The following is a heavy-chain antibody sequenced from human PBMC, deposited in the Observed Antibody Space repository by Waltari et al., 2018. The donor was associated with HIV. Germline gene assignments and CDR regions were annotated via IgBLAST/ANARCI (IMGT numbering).Heavy chain of an antibody. Sequence: GYSVSSAFYWGWIRQPPGKGLEWIGTIYPRGYTFYNPSLKSRVTISMDTSKNLFSLKLSSVTAADTAIYYCARQMVTTWYFDYWGQGALVTVSS. V-gene: IGHV4-38-2*01. J-gene: IGHJ4*02. D-gene: IGHD2-21*02. CDR1: GYSVSSAFY. CDR3: ARQMVTTWYFDY. CDR2: IYPRGYT.